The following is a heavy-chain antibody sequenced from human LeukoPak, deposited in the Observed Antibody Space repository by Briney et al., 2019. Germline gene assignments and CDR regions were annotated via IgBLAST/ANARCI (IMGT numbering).Heavy chain of an antibody. CDR2: ISSSSSTI. J-gene: IGHJ6*02. V-gene: IGHV3-48*01. CDR3: ARLRYYGMDV. Sequence: GGSLRLSCAASGFTFSSYSMNWVRQAPGKGLEWVSYISSSSSTIYYADSVKGRFTISRDNAKNSLYLQMNSLRAEDTAVYYCARLRYYGMDVWGQGTTVTVSS. CDR1: GFTFSSYS.